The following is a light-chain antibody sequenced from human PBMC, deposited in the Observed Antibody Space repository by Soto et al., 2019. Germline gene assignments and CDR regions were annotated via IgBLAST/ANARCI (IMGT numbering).Light chain of an antibody. CDR1: YSNIGNNA. J-gene: IGLJ3*02. V-gene: IGLV1-36*01. CDR3: AAWDDSLNGPV. CDR2: YDD. Sequence: QSVLTQPPSVSEAPRQRVTISCSGSYSNIGNNAVNWYQQVPGKAPKLLIYYDDLVPSGVSDRFSGSKSGTSASLAISGLQSEDEADYYCAAWDDSLNGPVFGGGTKLTAL.